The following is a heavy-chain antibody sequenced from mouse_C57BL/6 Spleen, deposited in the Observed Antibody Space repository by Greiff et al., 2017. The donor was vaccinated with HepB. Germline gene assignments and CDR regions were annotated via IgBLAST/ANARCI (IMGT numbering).Heavy chain of an antibody. CDR2: IDPNSGGT. CDR3: ASHPTCDSSGYCYAMDY. Sequence: VQLQQSGAELVKPGASVKLSCKASGYTFTSYWMHWVKQRPGRGLEWIGRIDPNSGGTKYNEKFKSKATLTVDKPSSTAYMQLSSLTSEDSAVYYCASHPTCDSSGYCYAMDYWGQGTSVTVSS. V-gene: IGHV1-72*01. D-gene: IGHD3-2*02. CDR1: GYTFTSYW. J-gene: IGHJ4*01.